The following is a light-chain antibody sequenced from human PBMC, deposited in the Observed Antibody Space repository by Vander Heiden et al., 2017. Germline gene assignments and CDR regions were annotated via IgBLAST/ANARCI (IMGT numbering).Light chain of an antibody. CDR1: QDIGNS. J-gene: IGKJ4*01. Sequence: DIQMTQSPSSVSASVGDRVTLTCRASQDIGNSLAWYHQKPGNAPRLLIYGATSLESGVTSRFSGSGSATDFTLTISSLQPEDFATYYCQQAKSFPLTFGGGTKVEIK. CDR2: GAT. V-gene: IGKV1D-12*01. CDR3: QQAKSFPLT.